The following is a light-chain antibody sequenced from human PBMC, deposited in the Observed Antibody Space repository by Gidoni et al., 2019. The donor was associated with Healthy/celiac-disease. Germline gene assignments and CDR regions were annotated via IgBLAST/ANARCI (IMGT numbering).Light chain of an antibody. CDR2: AAS. V-gene: IGKV1-8*01. Sequence: AIRMTQSPSSFSASTGDRVTITCLASQGISSYLAWYQQKPGKAPKLLIYAASTLQSGVTSRFSGSGSGTDFTLTISCLQSEDFATYYCQQYYSYPLTFGGGTKVEIK. CDR1: QGISSY. CDR3: QQYYSYPLT. J-gene: IGKJ4*01.